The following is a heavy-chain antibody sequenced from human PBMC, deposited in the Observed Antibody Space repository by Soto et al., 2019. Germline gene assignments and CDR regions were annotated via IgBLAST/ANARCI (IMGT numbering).Heavy chain of an antibody. D-gene: IGHD5-12*01. CDR2: INHRGSS. V-gene: IGHV4-4*02. J-gene: IGHJ4*02. CDR3: ARGPARHLISRRGYSGYGYFHY. Sequence: PSETLSLTCAVSGASVSSTYWWNWVRQPPGKGPEWIGEINHRGSSNYNPSLKSRVTISVDTSNNQFSLKLSSVTSADTAVYYCARGPARHLISRRGYSGYGYFHYWGQGTLVNVSS. CDR1: GASVSSTYW.